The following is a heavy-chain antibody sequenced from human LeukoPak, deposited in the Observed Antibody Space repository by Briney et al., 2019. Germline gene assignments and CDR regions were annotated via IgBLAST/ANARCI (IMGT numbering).Heavy chain of an antibody. CDR1: GGSISSGSYY. D-gene: IGHD5-12*01. J-gene: IGHJ4*02. Sequence: SETLSLTCTVSGGSISSGSYYWSWIRHPAGKGLEWIGRIYTSGSTNYNPSLKSRVTISVDTSKNQFSLKLSSVTAADTAVYYCARDGMGGYDLHYFDYWGQGTLVTVSS. CDR3: ARDGMGGYDLHYFDY. V-gene: IGHV4-61*02. CDR2: IYTSGST.